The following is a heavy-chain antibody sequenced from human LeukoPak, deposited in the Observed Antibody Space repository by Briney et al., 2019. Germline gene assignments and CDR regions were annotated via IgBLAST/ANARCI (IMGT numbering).Heavy chain of an antibody. V-gene: IGHV4-4*07. CDR2: IYYSGST. CDR1: GGSISSYY. CDR3: ARGGGSGWYGDAFDI. J-gene: IGHJ3*02. D-gene: IGHD6-19*01. Sequence: SSETLSLTCTVSGGSISSYYWSWIRQPAGKGLEWIGRIYYSGSTYYNPSLKSRVTISVDTSKNQFSLKLSSVTAADTAVYYCARGGGSGWYGDAFDIWGQGTMVTVSS.